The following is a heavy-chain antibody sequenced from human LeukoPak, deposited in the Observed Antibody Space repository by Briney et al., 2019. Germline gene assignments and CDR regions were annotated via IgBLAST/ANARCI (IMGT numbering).Heavy chain of an antibody. CDR3: AKDRTVGASYCYFDL. Sequence: GGSLRLSCAASGFTFSSYAMSWARQAPGKGLEWVSGISSGGSGGNAYYADSVKGRFTISRDSSKNTLFLQMCTLRAEDTAVYYCAKDRTVGASYCYFDLWGRGTLVTVSS. J-gene: IGHJ2*01. D-gene: IGHD1-26*01. CDR1: GFTFSSYA. CDR2: ISSGGSGGNA. V-gene: IGHV3-23*01.